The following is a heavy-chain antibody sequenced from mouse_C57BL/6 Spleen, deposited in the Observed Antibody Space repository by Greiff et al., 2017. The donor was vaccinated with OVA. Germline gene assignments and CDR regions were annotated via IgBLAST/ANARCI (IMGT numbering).Heavy chain of an antibody. CDR2: IYPGDGDT. Sequence: QVQLQQSGPELVKPGASVKISCKASGYALSSSWMNWVKQRPGKGLEWIGRIYPGDGDTNYNGKFKGKATLTADKSSSTAYMQLSSLTSEDSAVYFCARDDGYYVGGAMDYWGQGTSVTVSS. CDR3: ARDDGYYVGGAMDY. J-gene: IGHJ4*01. CDR1: GYALSSSW. D-gene: IGHD2-3*01. V-gene: IGHV1-82*01.